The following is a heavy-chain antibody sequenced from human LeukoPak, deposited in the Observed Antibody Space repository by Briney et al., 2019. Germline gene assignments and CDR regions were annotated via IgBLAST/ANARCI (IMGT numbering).Heavy chain of an antibody. CDR1: GYTFTGYY. D-gene: IGHD3-9*01. V-gene: IGHV1-2*02. Sequence: ASVKVSCKASGYTFTGYYMRWVRQAPGQGLEWMGWINPNSGGTNYAQKFQGRVTMTRDTSISTAYMELSRVTSDDTAVYYCAREDILTGFDYWGQGTLVTVS. J-gene: IGHJ4*02. CDR2: INPNSGGT. CDR3: AREDILTGFDY.